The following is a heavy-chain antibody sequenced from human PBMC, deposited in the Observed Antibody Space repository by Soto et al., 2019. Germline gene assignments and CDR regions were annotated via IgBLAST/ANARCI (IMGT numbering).Heavy chain of an antibody. CDR2: IWNDGSNK. J-gene: IGHJ4*02. Sequence: QVQLVESGGGVVQPGRSLRLSCAASGFIFSTYGMHWVRQAPGKGLEWVAVIWNDGSNKQYADSVKGRLTISRDNSKNTLYLQMNSLRAEDTAIYYCARGMRRWELLGHWGQGTPVTVSS. CDR3: ARGMRRWELLGH. CDR1: GFIFSTYG. V-gene: IGHV3-33*01. D-gene: IGHD1-26*01.